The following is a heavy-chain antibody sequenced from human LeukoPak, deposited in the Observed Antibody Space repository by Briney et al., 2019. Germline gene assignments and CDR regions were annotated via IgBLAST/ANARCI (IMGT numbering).Heavy chain of an antibody. Sequence: PGGSLRLSCAASGFTFGNYAMTWVRQAPGEGLEWVSSISGSGGSPIYADSVKGRFTISRDNSKNTLYLQMNSLRAEDTAIYYCARYCTSTSCAFEYWGQGTLVTVFS. CDR1: GFTFGNYA. J-gene: IGHJ4*02. V-gene: IGHV3-23*01. CDR3: ARYCTSTSCAFEY. D-gene: IGHD2-2*01. CDR2: ISGSGGSP.